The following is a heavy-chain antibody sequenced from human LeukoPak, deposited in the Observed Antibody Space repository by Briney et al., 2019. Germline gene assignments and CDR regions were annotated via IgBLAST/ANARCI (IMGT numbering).Heavy chain of an antibody. V-gene: IGHV3-7*01. Sequence: GGSLRLSCTASGIMFSGYWMSWVRQAPGEGLEWVANIKQHGTEKYYVDSVKGRFTISRDDAKKSVYLQMNSLRDEDTAVYYCASDGGPFDHWGQGILVTVAS. J-gene: IGHJ4*02. CDR2: IKQHGTEK. CDR1: GIMFSGYW. CDR3: ASDGGPFDH. D-gene: IGHD3-16*01.